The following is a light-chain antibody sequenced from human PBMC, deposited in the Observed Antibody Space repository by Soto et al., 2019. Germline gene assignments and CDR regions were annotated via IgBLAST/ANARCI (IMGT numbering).Light chain of an antibody. Sequence: QSVLTQPASVSGSPGQSITISCTGTSSDVGGYNYASWYQQHPGKAPKLMIYEVSNRPSGVSNRFSGSKSGNTASLTISGLQAEDEADYYCSSYTSSSTPRYVFGTGTKVTVL. J-gene: IGLJ1*01. CDR1: SSDVGGYNY. V-gene: IGLV2-14*01. CDR3: SSYTSSSTPRYV. CDR2: EVS.